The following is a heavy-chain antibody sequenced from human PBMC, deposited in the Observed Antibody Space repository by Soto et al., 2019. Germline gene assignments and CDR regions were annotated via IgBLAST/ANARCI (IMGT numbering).Heavy chain of an antibody. CDR3: ARDLDSSSWYDWFDP. D-gene: IGHD6-13*01. J-gene: IGHJ5*02. CDR2: ISSSSSYI. V-gene: IGHV3-21*01. CDR1: GFTFSSYS. Sequence: GGSLRLSCAASGFTFSSYSMNWVRQAPGKGLEWVSSISSSSSYIYYADSGKGRFTISRDNAKNSLYLQMNSLRAEDTAVYYCARDLDSSSWYDWFDPWGQGTLVTVSS.